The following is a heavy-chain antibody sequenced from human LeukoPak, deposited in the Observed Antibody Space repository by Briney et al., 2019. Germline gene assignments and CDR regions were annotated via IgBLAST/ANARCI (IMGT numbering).Heavy chain of an antibody. CDR2: ISAYNGNT. V-gene: IGHV1-18*01. D-gene: IGHD2-15*01. J-gene: IGHJ6*02. Sequence: GASVKVSCKASGYTFISYGISWVRQAPGQGLEWMGWISAYNGNTNYAQKLQGRVTMTTDTSTSTAYMELRSLRSDDTAVYYCARDDGYCSGGSCPYYYYGMDVWGQGTTVTVSS. CDR3: ARDDGYCSGGSCPYYYYGMDV. CDR1: GYTFISYG.